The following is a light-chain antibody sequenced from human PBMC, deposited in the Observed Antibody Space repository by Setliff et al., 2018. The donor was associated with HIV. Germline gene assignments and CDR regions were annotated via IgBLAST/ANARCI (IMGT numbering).Light chain of an antibody. CDR3: QVWDSSSDHHG. V-gene: IGLV3-21*03. CDR1: NIGSKN. J-gene: IGLJ1*01. CDR2: DDN. Sequence: SYELTQPPSVSVAPGKTASITCGGNNIGSKNVHWYQQKPGQAPVMVVYDDNVRPSGIPERFSGSNSGDTATLTISRVEAGDEADYYCQVWDSSSDHHGVGTGTKV.